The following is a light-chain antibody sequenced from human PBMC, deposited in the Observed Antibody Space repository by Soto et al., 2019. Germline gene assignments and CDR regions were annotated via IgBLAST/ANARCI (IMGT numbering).Light chain of an antibody. CDR2: KAT. Sequence: DIQITQSPSTLSASVGDIVTITCRASQGISSWLAWYQQKPGKAPKLLIYKATSLESGVPLRFSDSGSGTEFTLTISRLQPNDFATYYCQQYKSYPLTFGGGTKVEIK. CDR1: QGISSW. CDR3: QQYKSYPLT. V-gene: IGKV1-5*03. J-gene: IGKJ4*01.